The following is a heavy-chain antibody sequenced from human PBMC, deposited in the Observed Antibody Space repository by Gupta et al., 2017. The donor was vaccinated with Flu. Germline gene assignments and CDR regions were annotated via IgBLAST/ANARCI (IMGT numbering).Heavy chain of an antibody. CDR3: AKGGSYVRAFDY. J-gene: IGHJ4*02. CDR1: TVSSYA. D-gene: IGHD1-26*01. V-gene: IGHV3-23*01. Sequence: TVSSYAMSWVRQAPGKGLEWVSVISGSGGNTYYADSVKGRFTISRDNSKNTLYLQMNSLRAEDTAVYYCAKGGSYVRAFDYWGQGTLVTVSS. CDR2: ISGSGGNT.